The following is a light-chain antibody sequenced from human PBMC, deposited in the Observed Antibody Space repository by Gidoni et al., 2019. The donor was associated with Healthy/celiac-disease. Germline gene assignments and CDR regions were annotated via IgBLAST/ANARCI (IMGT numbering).Light chain of an antibody. CDR2: GAS. Sequence: EIELTQSPGTLSSSPVESATLSCRASKSVSSSYLAWYQQNPGQAPRLLIYGASSRATGIPDRFSGSGSGTDFTLTISRLEPEDFAVYYCQQYGSSPFTFGPGTKVDIK. J-gene: IGKJ3*01. CDR3: QQYGSSPFT. CDR1: KSVSSSY. V-gene: IGKV3-20*01.